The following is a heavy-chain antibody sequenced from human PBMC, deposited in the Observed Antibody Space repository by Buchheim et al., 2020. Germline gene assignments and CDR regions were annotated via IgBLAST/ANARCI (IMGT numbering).Heavy chain of an antibody. V-gene: IGHV3-13*01. Sequence: EVQLVESGGGLVQPGGSPRLSCAASGFTFSSYDMHWVRQATGKGLEWVSAIGTAGDTYYPGSVKGRFTISRENAKNSLYLQMNSLRAGDTAVYYCARGKGEWFAYYGMDVWGQGTT. CDR3: ARGKGEWFAYYGMDV. CDR2: IGTAGDT. CDR1: GFTFSSYD. J-gene: IGHJ6*02. D-gene: IGHD3-10*01.